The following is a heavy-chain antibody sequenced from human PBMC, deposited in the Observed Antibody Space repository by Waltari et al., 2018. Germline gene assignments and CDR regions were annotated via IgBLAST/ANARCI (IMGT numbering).Heavy chain of an antibody. D-gene: IGHD6-19*01. CDR2: IYYSGST. CDR3: ATKRESSASGFDY. CDR1: GGPISRSSYY. V-gene: IGHV4-39*01. Sequence: QLQLQESGPGLVQPSETLSFTCTVSGGPISRSSYYWGWIRQPPGKGLEWIGSIYYSGSTYYNPSLKSQVTISVDTSKNQFSLKLSSVTAADTAVYYCATKRESSASGFDYWGQGTLVTVSS. J-gene: IGHJ4*02.